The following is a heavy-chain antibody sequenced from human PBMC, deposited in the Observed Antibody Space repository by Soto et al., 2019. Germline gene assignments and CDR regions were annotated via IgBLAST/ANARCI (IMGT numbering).Heavy chain of an antibody. CDR2: IRSKANNYAT. J-gene: IGHJ6*02. V-gene: IGHV3-73*02. CDR1: GFTFSGSA. Sequence: EVQLVESGGGLVQPGGSLKLSCAASGFTFSGSAVHWVRQASGKGLEWVGRIRSKANNYATAYAASVQGRFTIFRDDLKNTAYLQMNSLKTEDTAVYYCTNPQVYYGMDVWGQRTTVTVSS. CDR3: TNPQVYYGMDV.